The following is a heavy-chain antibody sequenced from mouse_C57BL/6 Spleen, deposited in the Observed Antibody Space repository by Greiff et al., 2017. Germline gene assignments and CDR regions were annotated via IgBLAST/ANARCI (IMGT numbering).Heavy chain of an antibody. V-gene: IGHV6-3*01. CDR2: IRLKSDNYAT. CDR1: GFTFSNYW. Sequence: EVKLMESGGGLVQPGGSMKLSCVASGFTFSNYWMNWVRQSPEKGLEWVAQIRLKSDNYATHYAESVKGRFTISRDDSKSSVYLQMNNLRAEDTGIYYCTAYSNYEDYWGQGTTLTVSS. CDR3: TAYSNYEDY. J-gene: IGHJ2*01. D-gene: IGHD2-5*01.